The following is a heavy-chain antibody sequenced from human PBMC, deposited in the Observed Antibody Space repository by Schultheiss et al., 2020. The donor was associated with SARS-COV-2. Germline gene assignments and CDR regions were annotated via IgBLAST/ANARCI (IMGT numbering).Heavy chain of an antibody. J-gene: IGHJ4*02. D-gene: IGHD4-11*01. CDR3: ARGYYGNYTYYFDY. Sequence: GGSLRLSCAASGFTFSSYWMHWVRQAPGKGLVWVSRINSDGSSTSYADSVKGRFTISRDNAKNSLYLQMNSLRAEDTAVYYCARGYYGNYTYYFDYWGQGTLVTVSS. V-gene: IGHV3-74*01. CDR1: GFTFSSYW. CDR2: INSDGSST.